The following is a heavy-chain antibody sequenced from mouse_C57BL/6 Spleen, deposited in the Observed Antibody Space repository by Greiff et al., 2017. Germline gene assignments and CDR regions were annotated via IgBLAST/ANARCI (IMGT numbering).Heavy chain of an antibody. Sequence: EVKVVESGEGLVKPGGSLKLSCAASGFTFSSYAMSWVRQTPEKRLEWVAYISSGGDYIYYADTVKGRFTISRDNARNTLYLQMSSLKSEDTAMYYCTREGGGYYGNYDAMDYWGQGTSVTVSS. CDR3: TREGGGYYGNYDAMDY. CDR1: GFTFSSYA. V-gene: IGHV5-9-1*02. J-gene: IGHJ4*01. D-gene: IGHD2-1*01. CDR2: ISSGGDYI.